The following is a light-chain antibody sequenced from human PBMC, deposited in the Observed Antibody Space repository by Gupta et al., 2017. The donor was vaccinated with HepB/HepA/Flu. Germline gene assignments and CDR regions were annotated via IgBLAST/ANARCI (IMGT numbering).Light chain of an antibody. CDR2: GAS. Sequence: EIVMTQSPATLSVSPVERASLSCWPSQSVGSNLAWYLQKPGQPPRLLIYGASTRATGIPARYSGSGSGTEFTLTTRSLQSEDFAVYYCQQYNDRPPRYTFGQGTKLEIE. CDR3: QQYNDRPPRYT. CDR1: QSVGSN. V-gene: IGKV3-15*01. J-gene: IGKJ2*01.